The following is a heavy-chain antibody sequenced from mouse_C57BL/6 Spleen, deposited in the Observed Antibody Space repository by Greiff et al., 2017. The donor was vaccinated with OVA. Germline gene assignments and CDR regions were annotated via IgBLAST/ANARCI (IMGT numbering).Heavy chain of an antibody. J-gene: IGHJ3*01. CDR1: GYTFTSYW. CDR3: ARSLTAQAPFAY. V-gene: IGHV1-7*01. Sequence: VQRVESGAELAKPGASVKLSCKASGYTFTSYWMHWVKQRPGQGLEWIGYINPSSGYTKYNQKFKDKATLTADKSSSTAYMQLSSLTYEDSAVYYCARSLTAQAPFAYWGQGTLVTVSA. D-gene: IGHD3-2*02. CDR2: INPSSGYT.